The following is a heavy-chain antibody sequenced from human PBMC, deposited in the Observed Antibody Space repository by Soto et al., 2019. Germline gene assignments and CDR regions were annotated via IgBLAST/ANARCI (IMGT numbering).Heavy chain of an antibody. J-gene: IGHJ6*03. V-gene: IGHV4-4*02. CDR2: IYHGGST. CDR1: SGSISSSNW. D-gene: IGHD3-10*01. Sequence: QVQLQESGPGLVKPSGTLSLTCAVSSGSISSSNWWSWVRQPPGKGLEWIGEIYHGGSTNYNPSLKSRVTISVNKSKNQFSLKLSSVTAADTAVYYCARDPMVRGKGMDVWGKGTTVTVSS. CDR3: ARDPMVRGKGMDV.